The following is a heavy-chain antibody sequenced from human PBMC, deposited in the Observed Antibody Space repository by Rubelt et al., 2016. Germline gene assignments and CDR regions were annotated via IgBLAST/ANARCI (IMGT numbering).Heavy chain of an antibody. D-gene: IGHD3-22*01. CDR1: GFTFSSYW. J-gene: IGHJ4*02. V-gene: IGHV3-7*04. Sequence: EVQLLESGGGWVQPGGSLRLSCAASGFTFSSYWMSWVRQAPGKGLEWVANIKQDGSEKYYVDSVKGRFTISRDNAKNSLYLQMNSLRAEDTAVYYCARGSTYYYDSSGYEDYWGQGTLVTVSS. CDR2: IKQDGSEK. CDR3: ARGSTYYYDSSGYEDY.